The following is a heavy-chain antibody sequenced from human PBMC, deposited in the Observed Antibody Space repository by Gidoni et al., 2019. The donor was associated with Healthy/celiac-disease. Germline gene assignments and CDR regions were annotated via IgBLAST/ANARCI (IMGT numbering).Heavy chain of an antibody. CDR2: IIPFLGIA. V-gene: IGHV1-69*09. CDR1: GGTFSSYA. J-gene: IGHJ5*02. Sequence: QVQLVQSGAEVKKPGSSVKVSCKASGGTFSSYAISWVRHAPGQGLEWMGRIIPFLGIANYAQKFQGRVTITADKSTSTAYMELSSLRSEDTAVYYCARETITGYYDSSGYYVNWFDPWGQGTLVTVSS. D-gene: IGHD3-22*01. CDR3: ARETITGYYDSSGYYVNWFDP.